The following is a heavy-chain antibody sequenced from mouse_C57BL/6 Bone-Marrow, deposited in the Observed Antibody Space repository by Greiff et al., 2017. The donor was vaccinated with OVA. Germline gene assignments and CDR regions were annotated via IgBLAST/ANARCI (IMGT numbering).Heavy chain of an antibody. CDR3: ARSRYYCISYY. D-gene: IGHD1-1*01. Sequence: QVQLQQPGAELVKPGASVKLSCKASGYTFTSYWMHWVKQRPGQGLEWIGMIHPNSGSTNYNEKFKSKATLTVAKSSSTAYMQLSSLSSEVSAVSYCARSRYYCISYYWGPGTTLTVSS. V-gene: IGHV1-64*01. CDR2: IHPNSGST. CDR1: GYTFTSYW. J-gene: IGHJ2*01.